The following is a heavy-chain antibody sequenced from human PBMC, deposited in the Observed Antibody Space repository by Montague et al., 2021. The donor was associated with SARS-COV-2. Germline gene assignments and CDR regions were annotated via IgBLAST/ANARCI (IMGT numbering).Heavy chain of an antibody. D-gene: IGHD3-9*01. Sequence: SLRLSCAASGFTGDSVVELRRKSEEHTSELQSPPDIVCRLLLEKKNYLHGRFPLSRDNAKNSLHLQMNSLRAEDTAVYYCAISRATIFWASFVDYWGQGTLVTVSS. V-gene: IGHV3-69-1*02. CDR1: GFTGDSV. CDR2: DIVCRLLL. J-gene: IGHJ4*02. CDR3: AISRATIFWASFVDY.